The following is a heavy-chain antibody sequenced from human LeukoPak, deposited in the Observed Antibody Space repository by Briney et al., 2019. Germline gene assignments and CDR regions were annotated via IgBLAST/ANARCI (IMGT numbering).Heavy chain of an antibody. CDR3: ARGLESYDSSTYPVFSS. CDR2: MNPNSGDT. V-gene: IGHV1-8*03. J-gene: IGHJ4*02. D-gene: IGHD3-22*01. Sequence: GASVKVSCKASGYTFSNYDINWVRQATGQGLEWMGWMNPNSGDTRYAQKFQGRVTITRNTSINTAYMELSSLRSEDTAVYYCARGLESYDSSTYPVFSSWGQGTLVTVSS. CDR1: GYTFSNYD.